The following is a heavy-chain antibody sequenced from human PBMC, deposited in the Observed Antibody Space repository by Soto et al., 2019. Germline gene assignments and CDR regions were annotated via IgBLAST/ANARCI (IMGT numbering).Heavy chain of an antibody. V-gene: IGHV3-64D*06. CDR3: VKDVGRTTISPYYFDY. D-gene: IGHD3-3*01. J-gene: IGHJ4*02. CDR2: ISSNGGST. CDR1: GFTFSSYA. Sequence: GGSLRLSCSASGFTFSSYAMHWVRQAPGKGLEYVSAISSNGGSTYYADSVKGRFTISRDNSKNTLYLQMSSLRAEDTAVYYCVKDVGRTTISPYYFDYWGQGTLVNVSS.